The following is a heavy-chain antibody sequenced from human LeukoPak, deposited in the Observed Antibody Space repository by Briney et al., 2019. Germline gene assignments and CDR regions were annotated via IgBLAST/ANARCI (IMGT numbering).Heavy chain of an antibody. CDR1: GYTFTSYY. D-gene: IGHD3-22*01. CDR3: ARELGDSSGPLNWLDP. J-gene: IGHJ5*02. CDR2: INPSGGST. Sequence: ASVKVSCKASGYTFTSYYMHWVRQAPGQGLEWMGIINPSGGSTSYAQKFQGRVTMTRDTSTSTVYMELSSLRSEDTAVYYCARELGDSSGPLNWLDPWGQGTLVTVSS. V-gene: IGHV1-46*01.